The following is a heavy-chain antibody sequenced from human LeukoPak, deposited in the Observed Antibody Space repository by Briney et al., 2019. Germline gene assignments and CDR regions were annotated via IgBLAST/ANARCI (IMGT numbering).Heavy chain of an antibody. CDR3: AKGEGYGDYHFSY. V-gene: IGHV3-30*18. J-gene: IGHJ4*02. CDR2: ISYDGTNK. D-gene: IGHD4-17*01. Sequence: PGGSLRLSCAASGFTFSRNGMHWVRQAPGKGLEWVAVISYDGTNKYYADSVKGRFTISRDNSKNTLYLQMNSLRAEDTAVYCCAKGEGYGDYHFSYWGQGTLVTVSS. CDR1: GFTFSRNG.